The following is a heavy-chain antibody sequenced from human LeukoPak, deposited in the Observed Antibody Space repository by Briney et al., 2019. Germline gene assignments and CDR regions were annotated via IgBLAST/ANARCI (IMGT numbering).Heavy chain of an antibody. Sequence: SGTLSLTCAVSGGSISSSNWWSWVRQPPGKGLEWIRYIYYSGSTYYNPSLKSRVTISVDTSKNQFSLKLSSVTAADTAVYYCARETLYYYDSSGYYYFDYWGQGTLVTVSS. V-gene: IGHV4-4*02. CDR3: ARETLYYYDSSGYYYFDY. D-gene: IGHD3-22*01. J-gene: IGHJ4*02. CDR1: GGSISSSNW. CDR2: IYYSGST.